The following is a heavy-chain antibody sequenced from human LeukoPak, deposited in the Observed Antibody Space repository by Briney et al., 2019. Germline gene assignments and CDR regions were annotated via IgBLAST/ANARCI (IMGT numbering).Heavy chain of an antibody. CDR3: ASRSPLRYFDWLFPPDAFDI. V-gene: IGHV3-30*12. Sequence: GGSLRLSCAASGYTFTTYGMHWVRQAPGKGLEWVAVISYDGSNKYYADSVKGRFTISRDNSKNTLYLQMNSLRAEDTAVYYCASRSPLRYFDWLFPPDAFDIWGQGTMVTVSS. CDR1: GYTFTTYG. CDR2: ISYDGSNK. J-gene: IGHJ3*02. D-gene: IGHD3-9*01.